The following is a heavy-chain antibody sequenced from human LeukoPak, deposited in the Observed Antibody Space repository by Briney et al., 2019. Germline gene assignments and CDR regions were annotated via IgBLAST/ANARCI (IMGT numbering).Heavy chain of an antibody. Sequence: GGSLRLSCAASGFTFDDYDMNWVRQAPGKGLEWVSAINWNGGSTDYEDSVKGRFTISRDNAKNSLYLQMNSLRAEDTAFYYCARAVLVDLYYYYMDVWGQGTTVTVSS. J-gene: IGHJ6*03. CDR3: ARAVLVDLYYYYMDV. V-gene: IGHV3-20*04. CDR1: GFTFDDYD. CDR2: INWNGGST. D-gene: IGHD2-8*02.